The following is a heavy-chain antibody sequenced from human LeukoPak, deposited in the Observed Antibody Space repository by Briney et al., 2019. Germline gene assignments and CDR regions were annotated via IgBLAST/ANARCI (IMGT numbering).Heavy chain of an antibody. V-gene: IGHV1-3*01. Sequence: ASVKVSCKTSGYTFTNYAMHWVRQAPGQTIEWLAWINPANGYTRYSQHFQDRVTVSSDTSADTAYMELSSLRSDDTAVYYCARYYFDYMWGRNRYRYFDLWGQGTLVTVSS. J-gene: IGHJ4*02. D-gene: IGHD3-16*02. CDR2: INPANGYT. CDR3: ARYYFDYMWGRNRYRYFDL. CDR1: GYTFTNYA.